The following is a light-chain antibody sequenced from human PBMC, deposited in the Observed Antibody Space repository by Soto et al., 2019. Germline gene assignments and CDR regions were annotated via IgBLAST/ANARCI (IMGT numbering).Light chain of an antibody. CDR3: QQYGGSPWT. CDR2: GVS. J-gene: IGKJ1*01. V-gene: IGKV3-20*01. CDR1: QSVSSY. Sequence: EIVLTQSPGTLSLSPGERATLSCRASQSVSSYLAWYQQKPGQAPSLRIYGVSTRATAISDRFSGSGSGTDFSLTISRLDPEDFAVYFCQQYGGSPWTFGQGTKVEI.